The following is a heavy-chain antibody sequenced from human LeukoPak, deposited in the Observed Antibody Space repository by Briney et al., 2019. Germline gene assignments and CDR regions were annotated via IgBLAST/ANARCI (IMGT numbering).Heavy chain of an antibody. CDR3: AKPPKAAVAGMVVDYYYYMDV. CDR1: GFTFSSYA. V-gene: IGHV3-23*01. J-gene: IGHJ6*03. D-gene: IGHD6-19*01. Sequence: PGGSLRLSCAASGFTFSSYAMSWVRQAPGKGLEWVSATSGSGGSTYYADSVKGRFTISRDNSKSTLYLQMNSLRAEDTAVYYCAKPPKAAVAGMVVDYYYYMDVWGKGTTVTVSS. CDR2: TSGSGGST.